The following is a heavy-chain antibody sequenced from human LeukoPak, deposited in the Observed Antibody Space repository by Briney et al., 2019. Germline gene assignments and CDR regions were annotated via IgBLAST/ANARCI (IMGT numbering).Heavy chain of an antibody. Sequence: PGGSLRLSCAASGFTFSSYGMSWVRQAPGKGLEWVAAISGSGGSTYYADSVKGRFTISRDNSKNTLYLQMNRLRAEDTAVYYCAKDSYYDSSGSPPPLGYWGQGTLVTVSS. D-gene: IGHD3-22*01. CDR2: ISGSGGST. CDR3: AKDSYYDSSGSPPPLGY. V-gene: IGHV3-23*01. J-gene: IGHJ4*02. CDR1: GFTFSSYG.